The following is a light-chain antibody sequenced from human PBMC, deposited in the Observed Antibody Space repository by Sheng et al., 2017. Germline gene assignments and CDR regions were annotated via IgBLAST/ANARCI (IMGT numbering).Light chain of an antibody. CDR2: FDD. Sequence: QSVLTQPPSVSGAPRQRVTISCSGSKANVGTHAVYWYRXVPGKAPKVVIHFDDLVPSGVSIDSLAPSLAPQAYLAISGLQSEDEADYYCAVWDDTLNGRVFGGGTRLSVL. CDR3: AVWDDTLNGRV. V-gene: IGLV1-36*01. CDR1: KANVGTHA. J-gene: IGLJ3*02.